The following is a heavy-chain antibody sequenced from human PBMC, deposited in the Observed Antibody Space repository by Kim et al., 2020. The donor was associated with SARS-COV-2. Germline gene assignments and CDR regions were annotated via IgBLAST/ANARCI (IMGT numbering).Heavy chain of an antibody. CDR1: GFTISSYR. D-gene: IGHD5-12*01. Sequence: GGSLRLSCAVSGFTISSYRMHWVCQAPRKGLELVSVMWYDGSNKYYADPVKGRLTIFTDNSKNTQFLQMLSLIAEAAAVYYCSRNRLLRLPDYWGQWTLV. CDR2: MWYDGSNK. J-gene: IGHJ4*02. CDR3: SRNRLLRLPDY. V-gene: IGHV3-33*08.